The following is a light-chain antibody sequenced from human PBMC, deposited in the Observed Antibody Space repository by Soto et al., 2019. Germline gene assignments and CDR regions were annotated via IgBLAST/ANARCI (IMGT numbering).Light chain of an antibody. V-gene: IGKV3-20*01. J-gene: IGKJ4*01. CDR3: QQYGISPFT. CDR1: QSVTSNY. CDR2: GIS. Sequence: EIVLTQSPATLSLSPGERATLSCGASQSVTSNYLAWYQQKPGQAPRLLIYGISNRATGVPDRFSGGGSETDFTLTISRLESEDSAVYYCQQYGISPFTFGGGTKVDIK.